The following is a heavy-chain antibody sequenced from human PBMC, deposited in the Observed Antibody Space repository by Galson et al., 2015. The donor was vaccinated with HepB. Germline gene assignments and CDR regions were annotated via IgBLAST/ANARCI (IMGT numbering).Heavy chain of an antibody. D-gene: IGHD3-16*02. CDR3: ARENPYDYVWGSYRFNWFDP. CDR2: IKQDGSEK. CDR1: GFTFSSYW. J-gene: IGHJ5*02. V-gene: IGHV3-7*03. Sequence: SLRLSCAASGFTFSSYWMSWVRQAPGKGLEWVANIKQDGSEKYYVDSVKGRFTISRGNAKNSLYLQMNSLRAEDTAVYYCARENPYDYVWGSYRFNWFDPWGQGTLVTVSS.